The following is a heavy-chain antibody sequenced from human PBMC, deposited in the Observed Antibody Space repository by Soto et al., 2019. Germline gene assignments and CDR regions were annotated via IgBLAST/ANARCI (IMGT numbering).Heavy chain of an antibody. CDR3: ARLEPLLRGGPECENNSFHI. J-gene: IGHJ3*02. D-gene: IGHD2-15*01. CDR2: IYNSGST. Sequence: QVQLQESGPGLVKPSETLSLTCTVSGGSISSSTYFWGWIRQPPGKGLEWIGSIYNSGSTYYNPPLKPPVALSVDPSEYQSALNLSSVTDADMAVYYCARLEPLLRGGPECENNSFHIWGQGTMVTVSS. V-gene: IGHV4-39*01. CDR1: GGSISSSTYF.